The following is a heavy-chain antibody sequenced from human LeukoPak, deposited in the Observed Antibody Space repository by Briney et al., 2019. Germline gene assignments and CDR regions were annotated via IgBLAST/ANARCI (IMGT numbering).Heavy chain of an antibody. D-gene: IGHD2-2*02. CDR3: ARASCSGTSCYIYDY. CDR1: GYTFTSYG. J-gene: IGHJ4*02. Sequence: ASVKVSCKASGYTFTSYGFTWVRQAPGQGLEWMGWISAYNGNTRYAQKFQGRLTMTTDTSTSTAYMELRSLRSDDTAVYYCARASCSGTSCYIYDYWGQGTLVTVSS. CDR2: ISAYNGNT. V-gene: IGHV1-18*01.